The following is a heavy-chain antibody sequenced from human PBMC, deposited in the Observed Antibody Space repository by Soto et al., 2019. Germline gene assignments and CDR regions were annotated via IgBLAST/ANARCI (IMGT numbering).Heavy chain of an antibody. V-gene: IGHV3-53*01. Sequence: EVQLVESGGGLIQPGGSLRVSCAASGFTVSSNYMSWVRQAPGKGLEWVSVIYSGGSTYYADSVEGRFSISRDNSKNTLYLQMNSLRVEDTAVYYCASRHYYDSSGYHDAFDIWGQGTMVTVSS. CDR3: ASRHYYDSSGYHDAFDI. J-gene: IGHJ3*02. CDR1: GFTVSSNY. D-gene: IGHD3-22*01. CDR2: IYSGGST.